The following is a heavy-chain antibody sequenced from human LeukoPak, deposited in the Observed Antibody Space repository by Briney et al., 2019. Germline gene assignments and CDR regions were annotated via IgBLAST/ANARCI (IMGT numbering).Heavy chain of an antibody. Sequence: PGGSLRLSCAASGFTFSSYGMHWVRQAPGKGLEWVAVISYDGSNKYYADSVKGRFTISRDNSKNTLYLQMNSLRAEDTAVYYCARVKYCSGGSCYAAFDIWGQGTMVTVSS. CDR2: ISYDGSNK. D-gene: IGHD2-15*01. CDR3: ARVKYCSGGSCYAAFDI. J-gene: IGHJ3*02. CDR1: GFTFSSYG. V-gene: IGHV3-30*03.